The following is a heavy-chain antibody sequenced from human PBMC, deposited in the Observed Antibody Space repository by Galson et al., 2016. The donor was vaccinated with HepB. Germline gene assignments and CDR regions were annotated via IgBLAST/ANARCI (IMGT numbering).Heavy chain of an antibody. D-gene: IGHD3-10*01. CDR2: ISGSGGST. V-gene: IGHV3-23*01. Sequence: SLRLSCAGSGFTFSNYAIGWVRQAPGKGLEWVSVISGSGGSTYYADSVKGRSTISRDNSKNTMYLQMNSLRAEDTAVYYCAKEGSKLACNYYYGMDVWGKGTTVTVSS. CDR3: AKEGSKLACNYYYGMDV. CDR1: GFTFSNYA. J-gene: IGHJ6*04.